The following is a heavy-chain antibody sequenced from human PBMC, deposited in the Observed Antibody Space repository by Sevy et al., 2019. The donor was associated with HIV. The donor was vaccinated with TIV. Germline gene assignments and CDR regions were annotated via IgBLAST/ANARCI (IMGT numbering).Heavy chain of an antibody. CDR2: ISGTGART. V-gene: IGHV3-23*01. D-gene: IGHD1-20*01. J-gene: IGHJ5*02. CDR3: ARDGYNWIPFDR. Sequence: GGSLRLSCVASGFTLNSYAMSWVRQAQGKGLEWISDISGTGARTNYADSVVGRFTISRDNSKNTLYLQMNSLRAEDTAIYYCARDGYNWIPFDRWGQGTLVTVSS. CDR1: GFTLNSYA.